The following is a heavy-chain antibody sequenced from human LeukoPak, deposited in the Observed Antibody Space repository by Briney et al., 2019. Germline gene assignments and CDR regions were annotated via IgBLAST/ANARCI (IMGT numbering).Heavy chain of an antibody. V-gene: IGHV3-21*01. J-gene: IGHJ3*02. Sequence: GGSLRLSCAASGFTFIAYSMNWVRQSPGKGLEWVSSISSSSAYIYYADSVEGRFTVSRDNAKNSLYLQMNSLRAEDTAVYYCARENFYDSSGYDAFDIWGHGTMVTVSS. CDR2: ISSSSAYI. D-gene: IGHD3-22*01. CDR1: GFTFIAYS. CDR3: ARENFYDSSGYDAFDI.